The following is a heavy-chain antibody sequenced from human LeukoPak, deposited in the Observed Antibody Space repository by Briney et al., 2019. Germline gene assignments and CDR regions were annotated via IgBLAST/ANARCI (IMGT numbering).Heavy chain of an antibody. Sequence: GGSLRLSCAASGFTFTSYWMTWVRQAPGKGLEWVANIKEDGSRKNYVDSVKGRFTISRDNAKNSLYLQMNSLRAEDTAVYYCATPLDYYDSSGYHQGGDWGQGTLVTVSS. CDR1: GFTFTSYW. V-gene: IGHV3-7*03. CDR3: ATPLDYYDSSGYHQGGD. J-gene: IGHJ4*02. D-gene: IGHD3-22*01. CDR2: IKEDGSRK.